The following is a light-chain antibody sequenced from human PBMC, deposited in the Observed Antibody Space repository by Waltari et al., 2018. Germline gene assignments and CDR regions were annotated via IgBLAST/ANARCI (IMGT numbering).Light chain of an antibody. CDR2: TVS. CDR1: QGILNS. J-gene: IGKJ2*01. V-gene: IGKV1-NL1*01. Sequence: DIQMTQSPSSLSASVGDTVTITCRTSQGILNSLAWYQQKSGKAPKVLLSTVSRLQSGVPSRFSGSGSGTLYTLTISGLQPEDFATYYCQQYFVFPYTFGQGTKLEI. CDR3: QQYFVFPYT.